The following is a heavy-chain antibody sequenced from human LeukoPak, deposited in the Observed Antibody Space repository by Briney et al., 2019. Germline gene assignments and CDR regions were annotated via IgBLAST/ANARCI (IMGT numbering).Heavy chain of an antibody. V-gene: IGHV4-34*01. CDR1: GGSFRNYY. J-gene: IGHJ4*02. Sequence: SETLSLTCAVYGGSFRNYYWSWIRQPPGKGLEGIGEINHSGSTKYNPSLKSRVTISVDRSKNQFSLKLSSVTAADTAVYYCARGPDFYDSSGYYPIWGQGTLVTVSS. CDR3: ARGPDFYDSSGYYPI. CDR2: INHSGST. D-gene: IGHD3-22*01.